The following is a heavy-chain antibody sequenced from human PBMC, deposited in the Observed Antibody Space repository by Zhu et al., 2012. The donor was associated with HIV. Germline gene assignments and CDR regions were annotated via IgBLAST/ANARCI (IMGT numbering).Heavy chain of an antibody. V-gene: IGHV4-38-2*01. J-gene: IGHJ4*02. Sequence: QVQLQESGPGLVKPSETLSLTCAVSGYSISSGYYWGWIRQPPGKGLEWIGSIYHSGSTYYNPSLKSRVTISVDTSKNQFSPKLSSVTAADTAVYYCASGPRWELPHWGQGTLVTVSS. CDR2: IYHSGST. CDR3: ASGPRWELPH. D-gene: IGHD1-26*01. CDR1: GYSISSGYY.